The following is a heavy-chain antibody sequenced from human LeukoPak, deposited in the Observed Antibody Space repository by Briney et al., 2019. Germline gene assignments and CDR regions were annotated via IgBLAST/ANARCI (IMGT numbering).Heavy chain of an antibody. CDR3: ASSAPYSGSYIAFDI. CDR2: IKQDGSEK. J-gene: IGHJ3*02. CDR1: GFTFSSYW. D-gene: IGHD1-26*01. V-gene: IGHV3-7*01. Sequence: PGGTLRLSCAASGFTFSSYWMSWVRQAPGKGLEWVANIKQDGSEKYYVDSVKGRFTISRDNAKNSLYLQMNSLRAEDTAVYYCASSAPYSGSYIAFDIWGQGTMVTVSS.